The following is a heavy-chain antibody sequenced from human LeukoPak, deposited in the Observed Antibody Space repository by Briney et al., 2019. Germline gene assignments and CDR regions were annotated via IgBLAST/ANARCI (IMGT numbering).Heavy chain of an antibody. CDR1: GFTGSSNS. CDR3: SRRAGAYSHPYDY. Sequence: GGSLRLSSTVSGFTGSSNSMSWVPQAPGKGLEWVSFIYSDNTHYSNTVKGRFTISRDNSKNTLYLQMSRLRSEDTAVYYCSRRAGAYSHPYDYWGQGTLVTVSS. V-gene: IGHV3-53*01. CDR2: IYSDNT. D-gene: IGHD4/OR15-4a*01. J-gene: IGHJ4*02.